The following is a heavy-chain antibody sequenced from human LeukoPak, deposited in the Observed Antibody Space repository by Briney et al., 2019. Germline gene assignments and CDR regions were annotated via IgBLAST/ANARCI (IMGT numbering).Heavy chain of an antibody. CDR2: IFYSGST. V-gene: IGHV4-39*01. D-gene: IGHD2-2*01. CDR1: GGSISSSSYY. Sequence: SETLSLTCTVSGGSISSSSYYWGWIRRPPGKGLEWIGSIFYSGSTYYNPSLKSRVTISVDTSKNQFSLKLSSVTAADTAVYYCASQGQDIVVVPAATGTFDIWGQGTMVTVSS. CDR3: ASQGQDIVVVPAATGTFDI. J-gene: IGHJ3*02.